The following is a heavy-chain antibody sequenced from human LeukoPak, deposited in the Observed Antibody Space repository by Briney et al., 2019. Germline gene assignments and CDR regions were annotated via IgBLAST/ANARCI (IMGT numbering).Heavy chain of an antibody. V-gene: IGHV1-2*02. CDR3: ARGDSLVATHY. CDR1: GYSFNVYS. CDR2: INPGSGDT. D-gene: IGHD4-23*01. J-gene: IGHJ4*02. Sequence: ASVKVSCKAFGYSFNVYSVHWVRQAPGQGLGWIGWINPGSGDTEFAQTFQGRVTMTKDTSITTIYMELTSLTSDDTAMYFRARGDSLVATHYWGQGTLVTVSS.